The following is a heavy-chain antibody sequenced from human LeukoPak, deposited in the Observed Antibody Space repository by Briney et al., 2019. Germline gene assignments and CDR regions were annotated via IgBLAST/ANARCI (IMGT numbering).Heavy chain of an antibody. CDR3: ARESFLRSSSWYSVSSGDAGYYFDY. Sequence: GASVKVSCKASGYTFTGYYMHWVRQAPGQGLEWMGWINPNSGGTNYAQKFQGRVTMTRDASISTAYMELSRLRSDDTAVYYCARESFLRSSSWYSVSSGDAGYYFDYWGQGTLVTVSS. V-gene: IGHV1-2*02. CDR1: GYTFTGYY. CDR2: INPNSGGT. J-gene: IGHJ4*02. D-gene: IGHD6-13*01.